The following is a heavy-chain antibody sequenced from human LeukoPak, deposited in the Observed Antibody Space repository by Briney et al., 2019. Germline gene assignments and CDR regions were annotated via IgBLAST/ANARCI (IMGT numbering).Heavy chain of an antibody. CDR3: TTGGHYFGS. V-gene: IGHV3-15*01. D-gene: IGHD3-16*01. Sequence: GGSLRLSCAASGFTFSTFAMIWVRQPPGKGLEWVGHIKSKTDGGTTDYAAPVKGRFTISRDDSQTTLYLQMNSLKSEDTALYYCTTGGHYFGSWGQGTLVTVSS. CDR1: GFTFSTFA. J-gene: IGHJ4*02. CDR2: IKSKTDGGTT.